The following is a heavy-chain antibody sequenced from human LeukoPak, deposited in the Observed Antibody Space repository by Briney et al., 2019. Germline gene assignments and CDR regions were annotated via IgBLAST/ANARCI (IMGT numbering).Heavy chain of an antibody. J-gene: IGHJ4*02. Sequence: ASVKVSCKASGYTFTSYAISWVRQAPGQGLEWMGGIIPIFGTANYAQKFQGRVTITADESTSTAYMELSSLRSEDTAVYYCARTGRGSGWYDYFDYWGQGTLVTVSS. V-gene: IGHV1-69*13. D-gene: IGHD6-19*01. CDR1: GYTFTSYA. CDR3: ARTGRGSGWYDYFDY. CDR2: IIPIFGTA.